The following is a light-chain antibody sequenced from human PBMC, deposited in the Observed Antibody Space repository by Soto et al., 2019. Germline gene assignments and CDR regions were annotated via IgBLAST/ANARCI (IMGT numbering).Light chain of an antibody. V-gene: IGKV1-27*01. J-gene: IGKJ3*01. Sequence: DIQMTQSPASLSSSPGDRVTLTCRAGHDIGSTFVWYQQKPGRVPQLVIFAASTRQSGGPSRFIGSGSGTDFTPTISSLEPEHVATYYCLKYDGAPPVFTFGPGTKVDIK. CDR3: LKYDGAPPVFT. CDR2: AAS. CDR1: HDIGST.